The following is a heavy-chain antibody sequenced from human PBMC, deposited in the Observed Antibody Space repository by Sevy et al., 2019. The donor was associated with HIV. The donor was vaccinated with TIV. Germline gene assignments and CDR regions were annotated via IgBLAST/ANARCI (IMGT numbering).Heavy chain of an antibody. J-gene: IGHJ4*02. CDR3: ARVGVSYCTDDCYHRFDY. CDR1: GFTCSSYA. D-gene: IGHD2-21*02. CDR2: ISYDGSKK. V-gene: IGHV3-30*09. Sequence: GGSLRLSCAASGFTCSSYALLWVRQAPGKGLEWVSLISYDGSKKYYSDSVKGRFAISGDESKTTLFLQMNSLRSDDTAIYYCARVGVSYCTDDCYHRFDYWGRGTLVTVSS.